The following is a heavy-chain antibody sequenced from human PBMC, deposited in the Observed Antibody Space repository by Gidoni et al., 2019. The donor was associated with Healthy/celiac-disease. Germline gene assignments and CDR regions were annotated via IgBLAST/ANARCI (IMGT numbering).Heavy chain of an antibody. CDR3: VKDPGQQLAKQHLFDY. CDR1: GFTFRSYA. CDR2: IRSKGGST. J-gene: IGHJ4*02. D-gene: IGHD6-13*01. Sequence: EVQLVESGGGLVQPGGSLRLSCSSSGFTFRSYAMHWVRQAQGQGLGYVSAIRSKGGSTYYADSVKCRFTISRDNSKNTLYLQMSSLRAEDTAVYYCVKDPGQQLAKQHLFDYWGQGTLVTVSS. V-gene: IGHV3-64D*06.